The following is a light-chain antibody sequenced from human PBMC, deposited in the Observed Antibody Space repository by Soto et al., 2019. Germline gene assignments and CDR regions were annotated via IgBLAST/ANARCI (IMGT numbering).Light chain of an antibody. CDR2: GVS. J-gene: IGKJ2*01. V-gene: IGKV3-15*01. CDR3: QQYNNWPHT. Sequence: EIVMTQSPATLSVSPGERATLSCRASQSVSSKLAWFQQKPGQAPSLLIYGVSTRAIGVPVRFSGSGSGTEFTHTINSLQSEDFAVYYCQQYNNWPHTFGQGTKVDIK. CDR1: QSVSSK.